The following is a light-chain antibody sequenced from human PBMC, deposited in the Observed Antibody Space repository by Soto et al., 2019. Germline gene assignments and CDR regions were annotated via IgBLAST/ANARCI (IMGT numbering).Light chain of an antibody. V-gene: IGKV3-15*01. Sequence: EIVMTQSPATLSVSPGERATLSCRASQSLSSNLAWYQQKPGQAPRLLIYGASTRATGIPARFSGSGSGTEFTLTISSLQSEDFAIYYCQQYHIWPPWTLGQRTKVEIK. CDR3: QQYHIWPPWT. J-gene: IGKJ1*01. CDR2: GAS. CDR1: QSLSSN.